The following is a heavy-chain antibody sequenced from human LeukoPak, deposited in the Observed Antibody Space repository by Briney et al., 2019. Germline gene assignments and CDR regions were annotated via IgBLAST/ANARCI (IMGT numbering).Heavy chain of an antibody. V-gene: IGHV4-34*01. D-gene: IGHD1-1*01. CDR3: ARVGRWLQLEYYFDY. Sequence: PSETLSLTCAVYGGSFSGYYWSWIRRPPGKGLEWIGEINHSGSTNYNPSLKSRVTISVDTSKNQFSLKLSSVTAADTAVYYCARVGRWLQLEYYFDYWGQGTLVTVSS. J-gene: IGHJ4*02. CDR1: GGSFSGYY. CDR2: INHSGST.